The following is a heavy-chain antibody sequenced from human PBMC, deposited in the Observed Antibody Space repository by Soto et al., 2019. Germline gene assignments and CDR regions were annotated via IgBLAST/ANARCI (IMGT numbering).Heavy chain of an antibody. V-gene: IGHV2-5*02. Sequence: QITLRESGPTLVTPAQTLTLTCTFSGFSLNTNGEAVAWIRQPPGKALEWLALIFWDDDECYSPSLRRRLTITRDTSENQVSLTMTNMYPVDTATYYCAHTAGWSYYFDFWGQGALVTVSS. J-gene: IGHJ4*02. CDR2: IFWDDDE. CDR3: AHTAGWSYYFDF. D-gene: IGHD6-19*01. CDR1: GFSLNTNGEA.